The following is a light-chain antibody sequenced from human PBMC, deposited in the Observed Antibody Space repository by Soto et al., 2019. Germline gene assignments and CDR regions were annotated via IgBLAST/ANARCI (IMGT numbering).Light chain of an antibody. Sequence: DIVMTQSPDSLAVSLGERATINCKSSQGVLYSSNNKNYLAWYQQKPGQPPKLLIYWASTRESGVPDRFSGGGSGTDFSLTISSLQAEDVAVYFCQQYQSTPWTFVQGTKVEIK. V-gene: IGKV4-1*01. CDR3: QQYQSTPWT. CDR2: WAS. J-gene: IGKJ1*01. CDR1: QGVLYSSNNKNY.